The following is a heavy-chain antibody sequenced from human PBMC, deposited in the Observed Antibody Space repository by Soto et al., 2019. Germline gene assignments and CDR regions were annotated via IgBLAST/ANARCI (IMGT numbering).Heavy chain of an antibody. Sequence: GGSLRLSCAASGFTFSSYAMSWVRQAPGKGLEWVSAISGSGGSTYYADSVKGRFTISRDNSKNTLYLQMNSLRAEDTAVYYCAGRYYDFWSGYKTLGYWGQGTLVTVSS. CDR3: AGRYYDFWSGYKTLGY. D-gene: IGHD3-3*01. V-gene: IGHV3-23*01. J-gene: IGHJ4*02. CDR2: ISGSGGST. CDR1: GFTFSSYA.